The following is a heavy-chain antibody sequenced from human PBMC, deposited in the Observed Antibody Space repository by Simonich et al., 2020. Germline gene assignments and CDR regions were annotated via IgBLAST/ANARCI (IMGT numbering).Heavy chain of an antibody. Sequence: EVQLVESGGGLVQPGGSLRLSCAASGFTFSSYEMNWVRQAPGKGLEWVSYISSSGSPIYYADSVKGRSTTSRDNAKNSLYLQMNSRRAEDTAVYYCARDFRLQLVEIGTYYYYGMDVWGQGTTVTVSS. CDR2: ISSSGSPI. V-gene: IGHV3-48*03. D-gene: IGHD6-6*01. J-gene: IGHJ6*02. CDR3: ARDFRLQLVEIGTYYYYGMDV. CDR1: GFTFSSYE.